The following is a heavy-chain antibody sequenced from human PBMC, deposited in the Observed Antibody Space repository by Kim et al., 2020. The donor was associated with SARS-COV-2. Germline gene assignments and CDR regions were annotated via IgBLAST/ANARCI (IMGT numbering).Heavy chain of an antibody. Sequence: GGSLRLSCAASGFTFSSYGMSWVRQAPGKGLEWVSSISATGGTTHYADSVSGRFTISRDNSKSTLLLQMNSLRADDAALYYCAKASLYTGYSSSRYESWGQGTLVTVSS. D-gene: IGHD6-13*01. J-gene: IGHJ4*02. CDR1: GFTFSSYG. CDR3: AKASLYTGYSSSRYES. CDR2: ISATGGTT. V-gene: IGHV3-23*01.